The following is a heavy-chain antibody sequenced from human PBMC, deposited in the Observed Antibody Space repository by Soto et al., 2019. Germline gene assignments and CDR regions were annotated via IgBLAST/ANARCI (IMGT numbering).Heavy chain of an antibody. CDR1: GFTFSTYA. CDR2: ISYDGSNK. D-gene: IGHD3-16*01. V-gene: IGHV3-30-3*01. J-gene: IGHJ4*02. Sequence: QVQLVESGGGVVQPGRSLRLSCAASGFTFSTYAMHWVRQAPGKGLKWVAVISYDGSNKYYADSVKGRFTISRDNSKNTLYLQMNSLRAEDTAVYYCASSNYDYVWGSPSQWGQGTLVTVSS. CDR3: ASSNYDYVWGSPSQ.